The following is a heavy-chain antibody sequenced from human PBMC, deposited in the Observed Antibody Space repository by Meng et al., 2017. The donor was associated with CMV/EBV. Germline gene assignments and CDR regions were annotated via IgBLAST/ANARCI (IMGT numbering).Heavy chain of an antibody. D-gene: IGHD2-21*01. J-gene: IGHJ4*02. V-gene: IGHV4-4*07. CDR3: ARGSYYRYVIDY. CDR1: GGSISSYY. CDR2: IYTSGST. Sequence: LQGSGPGLGKPSEPLSLTFTVSGGSISSYYWGWIRQPAGKGLEWIGRIYTSGSTNYNPSLKSRVTMSVDTSKNQFSLKLSSVTAADTAVYYCARGSYYRYVIDYWGQGTLVPSPQ.